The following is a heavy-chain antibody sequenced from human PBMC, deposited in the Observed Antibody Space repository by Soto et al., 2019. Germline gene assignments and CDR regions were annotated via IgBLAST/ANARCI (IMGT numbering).Heavy chain of an antibody. Sequence: EVQLVESGGGLVKPGGSLRLSCAASGFTFSSYSMNWVRQAPGKGLEWVSSISSSSSYIYYADSVKGRFTISRDNAKNSLYLQMNSLRAEDTAVYYCARAWYSCGWYRDFDYWGQGTLVTVSS. J-gene: IGHJ4*02. CDR2: ISSSSSYI. V-gene: IGHV3-21*01. CDR1: GFTFSSYS. D-gene: IGHD6-19*01. CDR3: ARAWYSCGWYRDFDY.